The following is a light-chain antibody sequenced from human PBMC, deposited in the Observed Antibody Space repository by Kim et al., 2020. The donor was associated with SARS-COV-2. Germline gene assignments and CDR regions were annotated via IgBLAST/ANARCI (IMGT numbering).Light chain of an antibody. J-gene: IGLJ2*01. CDR1: KLGDKY. V-gene: IGLV3-1*01. CDR2: QDT. Sequence: SYELTQPPSVSVSPGQTASITCSGDKLGDKYACWYQQRPGQSPVLVIYQDTKRPSGIPERFSGSNSGHTATLTIGGTQAMDEADYYCQAWDSSTVVFGGG. CDR3: QAWDSSTVV.